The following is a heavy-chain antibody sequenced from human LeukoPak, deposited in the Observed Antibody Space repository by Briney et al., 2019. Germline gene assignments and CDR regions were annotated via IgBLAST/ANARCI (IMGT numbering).Heavy chain of an antibody. CDR2: ISTYNGNA. CDR1: GYTFTSYG. J-gene: IGHJ4*02. Sequence: ASVKVSCKASGYTFTSYGISWVRQAPGQGLEWMGWISTYNGNAKYAQKLQGRATMTTDTSTRTAYMELRSLRSDDTAVYYCARVGVERFFDWLRKDYWGQGTLVTVSS. CDR3: ARVGVERFFDWLRKDY. V-gene: IGHV1-18*01. D-gene: IGHD3-9*01.